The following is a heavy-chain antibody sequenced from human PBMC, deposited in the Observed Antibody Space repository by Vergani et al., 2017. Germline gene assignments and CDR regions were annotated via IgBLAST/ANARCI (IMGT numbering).Heavy chain of an antibody. CDR3: ARDQAKGGGRPVAFDI. J-gene: IGHJ3*02. CDR2: IYYSGST. D-gene: IGHD1-26*01. V-gene: IGHV4-59*01. CDR1: GGSISSYY. Sequence: QVQLQESGPGLVKPSETLSLTCTVSGGSISSYYWSWIRQPPGKGLEWIGYIYYSGSTNYNPSLKSRVTIAVDTSKNQFSLKLSSVTAADTAVYYCARDQAKGGGRPVAFDIWGQGTMVTVAS.